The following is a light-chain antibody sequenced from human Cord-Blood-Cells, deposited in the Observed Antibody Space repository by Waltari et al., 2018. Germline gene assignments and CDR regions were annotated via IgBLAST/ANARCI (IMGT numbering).Light chain of an antibody. V-gene: IGLV7-43*01. CDR2: STS. J-gene: IGLJ3*02. CDR3: LLYYGGARV. CDR1: TGAVTSGYC. Sequence: QTVVTQEPSLTVSPGGTVTLTCTSSTGAVTSGYCTNWFQQKPGQAPRALIYSTSTKHPWTPARFSGSLLGGKAALTLSGVQPEDEAEYYCLLYYGGARVFGGGTKLTVL.